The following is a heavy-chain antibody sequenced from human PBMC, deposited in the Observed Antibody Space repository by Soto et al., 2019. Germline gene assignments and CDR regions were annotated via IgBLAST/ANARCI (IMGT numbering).Heavy chain of an antibody. D-gene: IGHD2-21*02. Sequence: SVKLSCKASGGTFSSYTISWVRQAPGQGLEWMGRIIPILGIANYAQKFQGRVTITADKSTSTAYMELSSLRSEDTAVYYCARVVTGDRNDAFDIWGQGTMVTVSS. J-gene: IGHJ3*02. CDR1: GGTFSSYT. CDR3: ARVVTGDRNDAFDI. CDR2: IIPILGIA. V-gene: IGHV1-69*02.